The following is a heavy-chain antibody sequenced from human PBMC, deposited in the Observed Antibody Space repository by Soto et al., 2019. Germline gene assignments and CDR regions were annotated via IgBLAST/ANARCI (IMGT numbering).Heavy chain of an antibody. D-gene: IGHD2-2*01. Sequence: QVQLVQSGAEAKKPGASVKVSCKASGYTFTSSDIYWVRQATGQGLEWMGWMNPNSGNTGYAQKFQGRVTMTRNTSTSTAYMELSRLRSEETAVYYRARRRDCSRTSCYGNYWGQGTLVAVSS. J-gene: IGHJ4*02. CDR1: GYTFTSSD. CDR2: MNPNSGNT. CDR3: ARRRDCSRTSCYGNY. V-gene: IGHV1-8*01.